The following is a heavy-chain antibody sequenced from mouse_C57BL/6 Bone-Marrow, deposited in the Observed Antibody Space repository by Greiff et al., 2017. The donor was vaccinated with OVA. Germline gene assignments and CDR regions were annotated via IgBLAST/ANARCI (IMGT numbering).Heavy chain of an antibody. V-gene: IGHV1-55*01. CDR3: ARSGSNYAWFAY. Sequence: VQLQQPGAELVKPGASVKMSCKASGYTFTSYWITWVKQRPGQGLEWIGDIYPGSGSTNYNEKFKSKATLTVDTSSSTAYMQLSSLTSEDSAVYCCARSGSNYAWFAYWGQGTLVTVSA. D-gene: IGHD2-5*01. CDR1: GYTFTSYW. J-gene: IGHJ3*01. CDR2: IYPGSGST.